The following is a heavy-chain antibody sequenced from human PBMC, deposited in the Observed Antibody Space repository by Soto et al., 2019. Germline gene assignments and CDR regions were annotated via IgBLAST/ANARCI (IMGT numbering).Heavy chain of an antibody. Sequence: LRLSCAASGFTFGTYTMTWVRQAPGKGLEWVSSIGTTSPYIYYADSVRGRFTISRDNAKNSLYLLMNSLRAEDTAVYYCAGVMCGDCSAYYYYSMDVWGQGTTVTVSS. CDR2: IGTTSPYI. CDR1: GFTFGTYT. V-gene: IGHV3-21*01. J-gene: IGHJ6*02. D-gene: IGHD2-21*02. CDR3: AGVMCGDCSAYYYYSMDV.